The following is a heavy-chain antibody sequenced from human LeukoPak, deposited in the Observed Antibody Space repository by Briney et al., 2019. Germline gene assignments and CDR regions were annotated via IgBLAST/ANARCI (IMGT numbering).Heavy chain of an antibody. J-gene: IGHJ4*02. Sequence: ASVKVSCKASGYTFTNYAISWVRQAPGHGLHWMGWISAYSGDTNYAQNFQGRVTMTTDTSTSTVYMELRSLRSDDTAVYYCARVGAYDILTGYLYYFDYWGQGTLVTVSS. CDR3: ARVGAYDILTGYLYYFDY. D-gene: IGHD3-9*01. CDR1: GYTFTNYA. V-gene: IGHV1-18*01. CDR2: ISAYSGDT.